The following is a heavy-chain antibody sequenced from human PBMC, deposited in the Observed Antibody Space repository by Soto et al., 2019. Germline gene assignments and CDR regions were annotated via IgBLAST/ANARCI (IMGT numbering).Heavy chain of an antibody. J-gene: IGHJ4*02. CDR3: AGTRITIFGVVIIFDY. CDR1: GGSISSSSYY. D-gene: IGHD3-3*01. V-gene: IGHV4-39*01. Sequence: SETLSLTCTVSGGSISSSSYYWGWIRQPPGKGLEWIGSIYYSESTYYNPSLKSRVTISVDTSKNQFSLKLGSVTAADTAVYYCAGTRITIFGVVIIFDYWGQGTLVTVSS. CDR2: IYYSEST.